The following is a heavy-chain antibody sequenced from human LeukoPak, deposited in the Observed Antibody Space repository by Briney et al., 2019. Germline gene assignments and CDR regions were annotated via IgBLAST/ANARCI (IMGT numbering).Heavy chain of an antibody. CDR3: ARDQGIAAAAIRPAFDP. Sequence: ASVMVSCKASGYTFTGYYMHWVRQAPGQGLEWMGWINPNSGSTNYAQKFQGRVTMTRDTSISTAYMELSRLRSDDTAVYYCARDQGIAAAAIRPAFDPWGQGTLVTVSS. D-gene: IGHD6-13*01. CDR2: INPNSGST. J-gene: IGHJ5*02. CDR1: GYTFTGYY. V-gene: IGHV1-2*02.